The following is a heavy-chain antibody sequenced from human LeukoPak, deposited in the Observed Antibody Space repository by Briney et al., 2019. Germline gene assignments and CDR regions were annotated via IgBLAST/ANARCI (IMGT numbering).Heavy chain of an antibody. J-gene: IGHJ3*02. Sequence: SGPTLVKPTQTLTLTCTFSGFSLSTSGVGVGWIRQPPGKALEWLALLYWDDDKRYSPSLKSRLTITKDTSKNQVVLTMTNMDPVDTATYYCAHLAVAGILDAFDIWGQGTMVTVSS. CDR3: AHLAVAGILDAFDI. V-gene: IGHV2-5*02. CDR1: GFSLSTSGVG. D-gene: IGHD6-19*01. CDR2: LYWDDDK.